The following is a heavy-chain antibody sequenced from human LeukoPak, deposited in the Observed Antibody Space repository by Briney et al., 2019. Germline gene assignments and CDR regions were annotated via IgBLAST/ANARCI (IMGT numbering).Heavy chain of an antibody. CDR1: GGSISSSSYY. Sequence: PSETLSLTCTVSGGSISSSSYYWGWIRQPPGKGLEWIGYIYYSGSTNYNPSLKSRVTISVDTSKNQFSLELSSVTAADTAVYYCARDVPDCTNGVCYPCGMDVWGQGTTVTVSS. D-gene: IGHD2-8*01. CDR2: IYYSGST. V-gene: IGHV4-61*01. J-gene: IGHJ6*02. CDR3: ARDVPDCTNGVCYPCGMDV.